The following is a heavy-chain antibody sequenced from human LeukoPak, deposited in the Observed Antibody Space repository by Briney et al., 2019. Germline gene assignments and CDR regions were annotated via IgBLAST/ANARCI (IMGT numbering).Heavy chain of an antibody. J-gene: IGHJ4*02. CDR1: GFTFSSYA. D-gene: IGHD3-10*01. CDR2: ISGSGDRI. CDR3: AKGGISLVRGSFDY. V-gene: IGHV3-23*01. Sequence: PGGSLRLSCEVSGFTFSSYAMSWVRQAPGKGLEWVSGISGSGDRIYYAGSVKGRFTISRDNFKNTLYLQMNNLRADDTAIYYCAKGGISLVRGSFDYWGLGTLVTVSS.